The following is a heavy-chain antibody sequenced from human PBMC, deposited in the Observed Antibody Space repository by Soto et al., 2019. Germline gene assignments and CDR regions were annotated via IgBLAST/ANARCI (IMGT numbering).Heavy chain of an antibody. CDR1: GGSFSGYY. J-gene: IGHJ4*02. Sequence: PSETLSLTCAVYGGSFSGYYWSWIRQPPGKGLEWIGEINHSGSTNYNPSLKSRVTISVDTSKNQFSLKLSSVTAADTAVDYCGRGFTYYDFWSGYYRGGGYFEYWGQGTLVTVSS. D-gene: IGHD3-3*01. CDR3: GRGFTYYDFWSGYYRGGGYFEY. V-gene: IGHV4-34*01. CDR2: INHSGST.